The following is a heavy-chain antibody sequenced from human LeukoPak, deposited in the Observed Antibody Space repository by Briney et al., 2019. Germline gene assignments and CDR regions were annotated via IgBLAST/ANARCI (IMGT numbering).Heavy chain of an antibody. CDR3: ARDFRRGGSMEYFQH. CDR1: GYTFTDYY. V-gene: IGHV1-2*02. D-gene: IGHD2-15*01. CDR2: INPNTGGT. Sequence: ASVKVSCKASGYTFTDYYIHWVRQAPGQGPEWMGWINPNTGGTIYALKFQGGVTVTRDTSISTVSMDLSRLSSDDTAVYYCARDFRRGGSMEYFQHWGQGTLVTVSS. J-gene: IGHJ1*01.